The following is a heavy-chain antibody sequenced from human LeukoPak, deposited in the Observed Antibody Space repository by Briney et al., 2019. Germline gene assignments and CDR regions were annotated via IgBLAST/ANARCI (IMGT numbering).Heavy chain of an antibody. CDR2: IYYRGST. CDR3: ARESRDGYNPLF. Sequence: PSETLSLTCTVSGGSISSGDYYWSWIRQTPGKGLEWIGHIYYRGSTYYNPSLKSRVTMSVDTSKNQFSLKLSSVTAADTAVYYCARESRDGYNPLFWGQGTLVTVSS. CDR1: GGSISSGDYY. J-gene: IGHJ4*02. D-gene: IGHD5-24*01. V-gene: IGHV4-30-4*01.